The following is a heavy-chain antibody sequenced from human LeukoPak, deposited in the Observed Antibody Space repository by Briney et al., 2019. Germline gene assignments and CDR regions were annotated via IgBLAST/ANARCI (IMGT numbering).Heavy chain of an antibody. V-gene: IGHV4-34*01. J-gene: IGHJ3*02. Sequence: SETLSLTCGLSGGSFGDHFWNWIRQSPTRGLEWIGEINHRGITYYNPSLKSRLTISIDPSKNQFSLTLRSVTATDTAMYYCAKVSLNMVNDAFDIWGQGTMVSVSS. CDR3: AKVSLNMVNDAFDI. D-gene: IGHD4/OR15-4a*01. CDR1: GGSFGDHF. CDR2: INHRGIT.